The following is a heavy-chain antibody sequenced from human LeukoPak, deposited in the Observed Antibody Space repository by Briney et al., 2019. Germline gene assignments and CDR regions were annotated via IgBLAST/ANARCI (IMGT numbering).Heavy chain of an antibody. Sequence: GGSLRLSCAASGFTFSSYAMSWVRQAPGKGLEWVSAISGSGGSTYYADSVKGRFTISRDNSKNTLYLQMNSLRAEDTAVYYSATGGSYYSDYWGQGTLVTVSS. CDR1: GFTFSSYA. CDR2: ISGSGGST. J-gene: IGHJ4*02. V-gene: IGHV3-23*01. D-gene: IGHD1-26*01. CDR3: ATGGSYYSDY.